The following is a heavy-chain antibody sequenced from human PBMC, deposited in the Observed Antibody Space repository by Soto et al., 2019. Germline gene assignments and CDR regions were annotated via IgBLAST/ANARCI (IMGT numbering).Heavy chain of an antibody. J-gene: IGHJ6*02. CDR1: GYTFTGYY. D-gene: IGHD3-3*02. V-gene: IGHV1-46*01. Sequence: ASVKVSCKASGYTFTGYYMHWVRQAPGQGLEWMGIINPSGGSTSYAQKFQGRVTMTRDTSTSTVYMELSSLRSEDTAVYYCASIRSGKGYYYGMDVWGQGTTVTVS. CDR2: INPSGGST. CDR3: ASIRSGKGYYYGMDV.